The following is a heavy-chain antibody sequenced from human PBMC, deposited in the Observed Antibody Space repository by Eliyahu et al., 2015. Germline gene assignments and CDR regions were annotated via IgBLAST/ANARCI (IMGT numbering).Heavy chain of an antibody. J-gene: IGHJ6*02. CDR3: VRDQNPTHSSSRLVLGGMDV. D-gene: IGHD3-16*01. V-gene: IGHV3-11*01. CDR1: GFPFXDXX. Sequence: QVQLVESGGXLVKPGGSLXLSCGASGFPFXDXXXXGIRQAPGRGXGGVSYIGSSGSPRYYADSVKGRFTISRDNAKKSLYLEMNSLRAEDTAVYFCVRDQNPTHSSSRLVLGGMDVWGQGTTVTVSS. CDR2: IGSSGSPR.